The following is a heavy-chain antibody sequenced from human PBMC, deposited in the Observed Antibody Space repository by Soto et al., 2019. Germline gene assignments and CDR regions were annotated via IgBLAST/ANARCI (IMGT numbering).Heavy chain of an antibody. CDR1: GFTFSSYS. CDR3: ARDNDWAFDY. D-gene: IGHD3-9*01. CDR2: FGCSASTI. J-gene: IGHJ4*02. V-gene: IGHV3-48*01. Sequence: EVQLVESGGGLVQPGGSLRLSCAASGFTFSSYSMNWVRQAPGKGLEWVSHFGCSASTIYYADSVKGRFTISRDNAKNSLYLQMNSLRAEDTAVYYCARDNDWAFDYWGQGTLVTVSS.